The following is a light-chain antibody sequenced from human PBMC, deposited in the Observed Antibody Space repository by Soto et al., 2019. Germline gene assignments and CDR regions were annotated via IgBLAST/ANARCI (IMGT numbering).Light chain of an antibody. CDR3: QQYYGSPPT. Sequence: DIVMTQSPDSLTVSLGERATINCKSSKSLLFTSNKMDYLAWYQPKPGQTPNLLIYGASTRELGVPDRFSGGGSGTDFTLTISSLQAEDVAIYYCQQYYGSPPTFGGGTKVEIK. J-gene: IGKJ4*01. V-gene: IGKV4-1*01. CDR1: KSLLFTSNKMDY. CDR2: GAS.